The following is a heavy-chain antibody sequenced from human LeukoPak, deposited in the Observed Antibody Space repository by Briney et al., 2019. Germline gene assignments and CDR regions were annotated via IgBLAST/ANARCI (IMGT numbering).Heavy chain of an antibody. CDR3: AKRPNSDSGSYYFDH. V-gene: IGHV3-48*03. J-gene: IGHJ4*02. CDR1: GFTFSSYE. CDR2: ISSSGGTI. D-gene: IGHD3-10*01. Sequence: RGSLRLSCAASGFTFSSYEMNWVRQAPGKGLEWVSYISSSGGTIYYADSVKGRFTISRDNAKNSLYLQMNSLRAEDTAVYYCAKRPNSDSGSYYFDHWGQGTLVTVSS.